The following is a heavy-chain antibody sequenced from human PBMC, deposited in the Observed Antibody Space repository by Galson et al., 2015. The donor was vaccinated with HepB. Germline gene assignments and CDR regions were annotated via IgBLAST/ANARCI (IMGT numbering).Heavy chain of an antibody. D-gene: IGHD2-8*01. Sequence: SLRLSCAASGFTFDNFSMHWVRQVPGKGLEWVSGLSWNYGSYGYADSVKGRFTISRDNSKNSLYLQMNSLRPEDKAVYYCAKDRWDLLRMGAFDVWGQGTLVTVSS. CDR2: LSWNYGSY. J-gene: IGHJ3*01. V-gene: IGHV3-9*01. CDR3: AKDRWDLLRMGAFDV. CDR1: GFTFDNFS.